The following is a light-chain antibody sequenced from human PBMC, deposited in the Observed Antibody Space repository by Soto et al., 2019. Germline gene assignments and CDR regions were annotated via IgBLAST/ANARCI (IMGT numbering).Light chain of an antibody. CDR3: QKYNSAPLT. Sequence: MTQSSGTLSVSPGERATLSCRASQSVSSNLAWYQQKPGKIPNLLIYAASTLQAGVPSRFSGSGSGTDFTLTISSLQPEDVAAYYCQKYNSAPLTFGGGTKVDI. CDR2: AAS. J-gene: IGKJ4*01. V-gene: IGKV1-27*01. CDR1: QSVSSN.